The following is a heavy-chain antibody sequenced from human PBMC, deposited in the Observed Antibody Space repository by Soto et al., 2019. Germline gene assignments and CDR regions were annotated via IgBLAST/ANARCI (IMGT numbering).Heavy chain of an antibody. J-gene: IGHJ4*02. CDR2: ISANNGNT. CDR1: GYTFTSFG. CDR3: ARDAAVGLFDY. Sequence: GASVKVSCKASGYTFTSFGISWVRQAPGQGLEWMGWISANNGNTKYAQKFQGRVTMTTDTSTSTAYMELRSLRSDDTAVYYCARDAAVGLFDYWGQGTLVTVSS. V-gene: IGHV1-18*01. D-gene: IGHD1-26*01.